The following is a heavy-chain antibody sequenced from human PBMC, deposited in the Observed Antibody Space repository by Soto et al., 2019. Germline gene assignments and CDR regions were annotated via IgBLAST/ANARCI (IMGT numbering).Heavy chain of an antibody. D-gene: IGHD3-16*01. J-gene: IGHJ3*02. V-gene: IGHV4-59*01. CDR1: GGSISSYY. Sequence: QVQLQESGPGLVKPSETLSLTCTVSGGSISSYYWSWIRQPPGKGLEWIGYIYYSGSSNYNPSLKSRVTISVDTANNQCSLKLSSVTAADTAVYYCARDGGEGAFDIWGQGTMVTVSS. CDR2: IYYSGSS. CDR3: ARDGGEGAFDI.